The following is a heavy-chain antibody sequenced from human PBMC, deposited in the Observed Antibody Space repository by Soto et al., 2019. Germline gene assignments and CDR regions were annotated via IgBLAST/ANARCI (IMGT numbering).Heavy chain of an antibody. Sequence: EASVKVSCKASRYTFTSYGISWVRQAPGQGLEWMGWISAYNGNTNYAQKLQGRVTMTTNTSTSTAYMELSSLRSEDTAVYYCAREQSGRYSHWGQGTLVIVSS. CDR2: ISAYNGNT. CDR1: RYTFTSYG. D-gene: IGHD1-26*01. J-gene: IGHJ4*02. CDR3: AREQSGRYSH. V-gene: IGHV1-18*01.